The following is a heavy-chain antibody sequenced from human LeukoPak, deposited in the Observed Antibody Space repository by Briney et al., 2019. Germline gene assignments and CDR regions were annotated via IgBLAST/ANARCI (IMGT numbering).Heavy chain of an antibody. D-gene: IGHD3-9*01. CDR1: GFTFSSYS. J-gene: IGHJ4*02. CDR2: ISRSSST. CDR3: ARGFEIFDY. Sequence: GGSLRLSCAASGFTFSSYSLNWVRQAPGKGLEWVSYISRSSSTIYADSVKGRFTISRDNANNSLYLQMDSLRDDDTAVYYCARGFEIFDYWGQGTLVTVSS. V-gene: IGHV3-48*02.